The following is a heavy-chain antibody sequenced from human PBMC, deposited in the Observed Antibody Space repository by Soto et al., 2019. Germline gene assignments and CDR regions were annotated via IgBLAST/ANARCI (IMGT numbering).Heavy chain of an antibody. J-gene: IGHJ5*02. Sequence: EVQLVESGGGLVQPGGSLKLSCAASGFTFSGSAMHWVRQASGKGLEWVGRIRSKANSYATAYAASVKGRFTISRDDSKNTAYLQMNSLKTEDTAVYYCTRHRAYGDYLSWGQGTLVTVSS. CDR3: TRHRAYGDYLS. D-gene: IGHD4-17*01. V-gene: IGHV3-73*01. CDR1: GFTFSGSA. CDR2: IRSKANSYAT.